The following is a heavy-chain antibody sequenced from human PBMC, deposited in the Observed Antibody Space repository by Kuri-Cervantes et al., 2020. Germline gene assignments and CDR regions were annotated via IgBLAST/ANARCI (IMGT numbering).Heavy chain of an antibody. J-gene: IGHJ4*02. D-gene: IGHD3-22*01. CDR3: ARLMSSGYPDY. CDR2: IYYSGST. V-gene: IGHV4-61*01. CDR1: GGSVSSGCYY. Sequence: ESLKISCTVSGGSVSSGCYYSSWIRQPPGKGLEWIAYIYYSGSTNYNPSLKSRVTISVDTSKNQFSLKLSSVTAADTAVYYCARLMSSGYPDYWGQGTLVTVSS.